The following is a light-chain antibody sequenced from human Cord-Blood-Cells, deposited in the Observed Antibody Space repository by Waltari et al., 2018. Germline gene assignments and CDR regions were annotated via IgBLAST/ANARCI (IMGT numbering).Light chain of an antibody. CDR2: GAS. V-gene: IGKV3-20*01. CDR1: QSVSSSY. J-gene: IGKJ2*01. CDR3: QQYGSSYT. Sequence: DIVLTKSPGTLSLSPGERATLSCRASQSVSSSYLAWYQQKPGQAPRLLIYGASSRATGIPDRFSGSGSGTDFTLTISRLEPEDFAVYYCQQYGSSYTFGQGTKLEIK.